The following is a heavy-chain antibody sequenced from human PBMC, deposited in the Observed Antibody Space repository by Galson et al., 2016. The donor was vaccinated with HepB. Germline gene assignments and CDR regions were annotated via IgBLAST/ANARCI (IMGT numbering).Heavy chain of an antibody. CDR3: VQGSTAPAV. Sequence: SLRLSCAASVFTFSNYGMTWVRQAPGKGLEVGSSISRSGDSTDYADSVKGRFTISRDNSKNTRSLQMNSLTADDTAIYYCVQGSTAPAVWGKGTTVTVSS. CDR2: ISRSGDST. J-gene: IGHJ6*04. V-gene: IGHV3-23*01. CDR1: VFTFSNYG. D-gene: IGHD1-26*01.